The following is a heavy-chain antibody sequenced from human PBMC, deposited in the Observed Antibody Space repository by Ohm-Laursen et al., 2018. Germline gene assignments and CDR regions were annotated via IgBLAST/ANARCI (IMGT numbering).Heavy chain of an antibody. CDR1: GFTFSTYA. D-gene: IGHD4-17*01. J-gene: IGHJ6*02. V-gene: IGHV3-23*01. CDR3: ARSFAVTTFYYHGMDV. CDR2: MSDSGGST. Sequence: SLRLSCSASGFTFSTYAMTWVRQAPGKGLEWVSCMSDSGGSTFYADSVKGRFTISRNNSKNTVYLQMNSLRGEDTAVYYCARSFAVTTFYYHGMDVWGQGTTVTVAS.